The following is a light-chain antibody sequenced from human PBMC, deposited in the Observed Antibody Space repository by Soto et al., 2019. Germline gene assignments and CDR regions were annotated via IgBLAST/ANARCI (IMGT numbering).Light chain of an antibody. Sequence: DIVMTQSPDSLAVSLGERATINCKSSQSVFFSSNSKNYFAWYQQRPGQPPKLLIYWSSTRQSGVPERFSGSGSGTDFTLTISSLQAEDVAVYYCQQYYTTPLTFGGGTKVDIK. J-gene: IGKJ4*01. CDR3: QQYYTTPLT. V-gene: IGKV4-1*01. CDR1: QSVFFSSNSKNY. CDR2: WSS.